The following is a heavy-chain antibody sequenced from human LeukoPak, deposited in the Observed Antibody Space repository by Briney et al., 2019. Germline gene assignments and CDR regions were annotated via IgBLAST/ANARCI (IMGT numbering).Heavy chain of an antibody. D-gene: IGHD3-22*01. CDR2: ISGSGGST. CDR1: GFTFSSYA. CDR3: AKDLSYYDSSGYYSWFDP. V-gene: IGHV3-23*01. Sequence: GGSLRLSCAASGFTFSSYAVSWVRQAPGKGLEWVSAISGSGGSTYYADSVKGRFTISRDNSKNTLYLQMNSLRAEDTAVYYCAKDLSYYDSSGYYSWFDPWGQGTLVTVSS. J-gene: IGHJ5*02.